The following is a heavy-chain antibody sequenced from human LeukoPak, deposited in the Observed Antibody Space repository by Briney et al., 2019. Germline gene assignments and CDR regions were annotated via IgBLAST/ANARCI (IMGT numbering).Heavy chain of an antibody. CDR1: GFTFSTYS. J-gene: IGHJ4*02. CDR3: ARRESSGWYWGY. D-gene: IGHD6-19*01. CDR2: ISSTSNTI. V-gene: IGHV3-48*02. Sequence: GGSLRLSCAASGFTFSTYSMNWVRQAPGKGLEWISYISSTSNTIYYADSVKGRFTISRDNAENSLDLQMNSLRDEDTAVYYCARRESSGWYWGYWGQGTLVTVSS.